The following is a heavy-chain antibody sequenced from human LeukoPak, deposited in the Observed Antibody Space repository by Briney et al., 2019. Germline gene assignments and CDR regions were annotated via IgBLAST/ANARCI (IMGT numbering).Heavy chain of an antibody. CDR1: GFPFTRYW. CDR3: ARLAAGSDYFDS. V-gene: IGHV3-7*04. J-gene: IGHJ4*02. CDR2: IKPDGSEK. Sequence: GGSLRLSCAASGFPFTRYWMSWVRQAPGKGLEWVANIKPDGSEKHYVDSVKGRFTISRDNAKNSLYLQMNGLRAEDTAVYYCARLAAGSDYFDSWGQGTLVTVSS. D-gene: IGHD6-13*01.